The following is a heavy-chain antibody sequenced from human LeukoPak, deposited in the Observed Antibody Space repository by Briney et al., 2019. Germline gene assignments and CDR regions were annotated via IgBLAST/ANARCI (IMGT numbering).Heavy chain of an antibody. CDR2: IYTSGST. CDR3: ARGNGLLWFGELSPFDY. V-gene: IGHV4-4*07. J-gene: IGHJ4*02. D-gene: IGHD3-10*01. Sequence: SSETLSLTCTVSSGSIRGYYWNWIRQPAGKGLEWIGRIYTSGSTNYNPSLKSRVTISVDTSKNQFSLKLSSVTAADTAVYYCARGNGLLWFGELSPFDYWGQGTLVTVSS. CDR1: SGSIRGYY.